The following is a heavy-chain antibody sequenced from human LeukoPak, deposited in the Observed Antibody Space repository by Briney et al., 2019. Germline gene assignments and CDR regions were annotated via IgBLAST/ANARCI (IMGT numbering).Heavy chain of an antibody. CDR1: GYTFTGYY. CDR3: AREYGVYDSSGYYVGGMYYFDY. D-gene: IGHD3-22*01. V-gene: IGHV1-2*02. J-gene: IGHJ4*02. Sequence: ASVTVSCKASGYTFTGYYMHWVRQAPGQGLEWMGWINPNSGGTNYAQKFQGRVTMTRDTSISTAYMELSRLRSDDTAVYYCAREYGVYDSSGYYVGGMYYFDYWGQGTLVTVSS. CDR2: INPNSGGT.